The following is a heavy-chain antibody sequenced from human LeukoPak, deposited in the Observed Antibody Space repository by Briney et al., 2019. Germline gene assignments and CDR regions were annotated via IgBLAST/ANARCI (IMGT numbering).Heavy chain of an antibody. V-gene: IGHV3-23*01. CDR3: ARGGRISAYFDY. CDR1: GFSFSTYG. J-gene: IGHJ4*02. D-gene: IGHD3-16*01. CDR2: IPTSGGIT. Sequence: GGSLRLSCADSGFSFSTYGMSWVRQTPGKGLEWVSGIPTSGGITYYADSVKGRFTISRDNSKNTLYLQMNSLRAEDTAVYYCARGGRISAYFDYWGQGTLVTVSS.